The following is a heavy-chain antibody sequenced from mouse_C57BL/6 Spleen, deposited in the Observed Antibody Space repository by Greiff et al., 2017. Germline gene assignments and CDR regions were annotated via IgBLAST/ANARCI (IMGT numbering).Heavy chain of an antibody. Sequence: EVNVVESGGGLVQPGGSMKLSCVASGFTFSNYWMNWVRQSPEKGLEWVAQIRLKSDNYATHYAESVKGSLTISRDDSKSSVYLQMNNLRAEDTGIYYCTSTMVRRYYFDYWGQGTTLTVSS. CDR3: TSTMVRRYYFDY. CDR2: IRLKSDNYAT. V-gene: IGHV6-3*01. CDR1: GFTFSNYW. D-gene: IGHD2-1*01. J-gene: IGHJ2*01.